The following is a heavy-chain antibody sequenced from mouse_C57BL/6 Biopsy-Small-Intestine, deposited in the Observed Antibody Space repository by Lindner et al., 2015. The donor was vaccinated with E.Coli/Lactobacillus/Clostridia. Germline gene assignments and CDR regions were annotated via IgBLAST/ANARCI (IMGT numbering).Heavy chain of an antibody. CDR2: ISSGSSTI. D-gene: IGHD2-12*01. CDR3: AREGLYAFDY. CDR1: GFTFSDYG. V-gene: IGHV5-17*01. Sequence: VQLQESGGGLVKPGGSLKLSCAASGFTFSDYGMHWVRQAPEKGLEWVAFISSGSSTIYYADTVKGRFTISRDNAKNTLFLQMTSLRSEDTAMCYCAREGLYAFDYWGQGTTLTVSS. J-gene: IGHJ2*01.